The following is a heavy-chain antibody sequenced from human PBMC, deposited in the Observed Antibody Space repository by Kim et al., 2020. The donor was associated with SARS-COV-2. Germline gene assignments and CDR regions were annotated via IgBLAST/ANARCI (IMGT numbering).Heavy chain of an antibody. CDR2: IKQDGSEK. J-gene: IGHJ6*02. D-gene: IGHD3-9*01. CDR3: ARDPYYDILTYYYYGMDV. CDR1: GFTFSSYW. V-gene: IGHV3-7*01. Sequence: GGSLRLSCAASGFTFSSYWMSWVRQAPGKGLEWVANIKQDGSEKYYVDSVKGRFTISRDNAKNSLYLQMNSLRAEDTAVYYCARDPYYDILTYYYYGMDVWGQGTTVTVSS.